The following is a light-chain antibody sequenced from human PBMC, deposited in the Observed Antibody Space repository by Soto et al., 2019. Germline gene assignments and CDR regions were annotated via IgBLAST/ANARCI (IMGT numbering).Light chain of an antibody. CDR2: DAS. V-gene: IGKV1-5*01. CDR1: HRISTK. CDR3: QQYKAYPLP. J-gene: IGKJ4*01. Sequence: MTLSPAALSASETDRVPXXCRARHRISTKLAWYQQKPGKAPNVLIYDASSLESGVPSRFCGSGSGTEFILTISSLQPDDFATYYCQQYKAYPLPVGGGGKVDNK.